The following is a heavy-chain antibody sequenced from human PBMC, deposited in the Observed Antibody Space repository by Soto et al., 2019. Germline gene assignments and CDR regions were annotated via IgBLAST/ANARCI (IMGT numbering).Heavy chain of an antibody. D-gene: IGHD2-2*01. J-gene: IGHJ4*02. CDR2: IKSETDGGAT. Sequence: EEQLVESGGGFVKPEGSLILSCAASGFTFSDTWMNWVRQAPGKGLEWVGRIKSETDGGATGYAAPVRGRFIISRDDAKNTLYLQMNSLKTEDTAVYYCTTDLRPQRRRIPAQEGYWGQGTLVTVSS. V-gene: IGHV3-15*07. CDR1: GFTFSDTW. CDR3: TTDLRPQRRRIPAQEGY.